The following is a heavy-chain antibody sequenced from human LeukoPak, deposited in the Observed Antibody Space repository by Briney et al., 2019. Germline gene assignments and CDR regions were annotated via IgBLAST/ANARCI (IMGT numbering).Heavy chain of an antibody. V-gene: IGHV3-23*01. Sequence: GGSLRLSCAASGLTFSYYAMSWVRQAPGKGLEWVSTMSTSGGSTYYADSVKGRFTISRDNSKNTLFLHMNSLRAEDTAVYYCARADGFWSGYPQPNWFDPWGQGILVTVSS. D-gene: IGHD3-3*01. J-gene: IGHJ5*02. CDR1: GLTFSYYA. CDR2: MSTSGGST. CDR3: ARADGFWSGYPQPNWFDP.